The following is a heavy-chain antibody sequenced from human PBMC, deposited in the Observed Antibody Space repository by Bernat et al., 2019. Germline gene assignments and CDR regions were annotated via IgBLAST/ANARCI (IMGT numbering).Heavy chain of an antibody. CDR1: GYTFTSYA. V-gene: IGHV1-3*01. Sequence: QVQLVQSGAEVKKPGASVKVSCKASGYTFTSYAMHWVRQAPGQRLEWMGWINAGNGNTKYSQKFQGRVTITRDTSASRAYMELRSVRCVDTAVYYCARGGYCSGGSCPGGEYFQHWGQGTLVTVSS. CDR3: ARGGYCSGGSCPGGEYFQH. J-gene: IGHJ1*01. CDR2: INAGNGNT. D-gene: IGHD2-15*01.